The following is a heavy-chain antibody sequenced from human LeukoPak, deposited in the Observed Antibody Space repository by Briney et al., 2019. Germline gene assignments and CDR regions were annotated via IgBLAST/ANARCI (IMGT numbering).Heavy chain of an antibody. V-gene: IGHV3-7*01. Sequence: GGSLRLSCAASGFTFSSYWMSWVRQAPGKGLEWMANIKQDGSEKYYVDSVKGRFTISRDNAKNSLYLQMNSLRAEDTAVYYCARRGGDGHIVVVTGNYFDYWGQGTLVTVSS. CDR1: GFTFSSYW. J-gene: IGHJ4*02. D-gene: IGHD2-21*02. CDR2: IKQDGSEK. CDR3: ARRGGDGHIVVVTGNYFDY.